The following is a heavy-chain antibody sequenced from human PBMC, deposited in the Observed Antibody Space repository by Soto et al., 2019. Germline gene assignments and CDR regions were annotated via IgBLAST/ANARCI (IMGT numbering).Heavy chain of an antibody. V-gene: IGHV4-39*01. D-gene: IGHD6-6*01. CDR2: IYYSGST. CDR1: GGSISSSSHY. CDR3: ARHRARNWFDP. Sequence: RSLTCIVSGGSISSSSHYWGWIRQPPGTGLEWIGSIYYSGSTYYNPSLKIRVTISVDTSKNQFSLKLSSVTAADTAVFYCARHRARNWFDPWGQGTLVTVSS. J-gene: IGHJ5*02.